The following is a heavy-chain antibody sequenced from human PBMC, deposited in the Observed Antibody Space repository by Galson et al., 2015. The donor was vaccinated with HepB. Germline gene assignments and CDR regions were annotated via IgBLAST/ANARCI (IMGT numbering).Heavy chain of an antibody. V-gene: IGHV6-1*01. Sequence: CAISGDSVSSNSAAWNWIRQSPSRGLEWLGRTYYRSKWYNDYAVSVKSRITINPDTSKNRFSLQLNSVTPEDTAVYYCARGHMVRGVTNWFDPWGQGTLVTVSS. CDR3: ARGHMVRGVTNWFDP. J-gene: IGHJ5*02. D-gene: IGHD3-10*01. CDR1: GDSVSSNSAA. CDR2: TYYRSKWYN.